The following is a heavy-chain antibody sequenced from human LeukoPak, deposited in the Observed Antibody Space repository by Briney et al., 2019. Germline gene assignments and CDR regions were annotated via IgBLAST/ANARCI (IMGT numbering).Heavy chain of an antibody. V-gene: IGHV3-30*04. J-gene: IGHJ4*02. CDR3: ARPVEYNSGWDNFDY. CDR2: ISYDGSNK. D-gene: IGHD6-19*01. CDR1: GFTFSSYA. Sequence: GGSLRLSCAASGFTFSSYAMHWVRQAPGKGLEWVAVISYDGSNKYYADSVKGRFTISRDNSKNTLYLQMNSLRAEDTAVYYCARPVEYNSGWDNFDYWGQGTLVTVSS.